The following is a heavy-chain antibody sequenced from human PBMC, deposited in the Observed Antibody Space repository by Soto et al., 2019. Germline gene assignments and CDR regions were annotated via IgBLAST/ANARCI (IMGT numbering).Heavy chain of an antibody. D-gene: IGHD3-9*01. J-gene: IGHJ4*02. CDR3: ARDPSRYFDSTFDY. CDR1: GFTFSSYS. CDR2: ISSSSSYI. V-gene: IGHV3-21*01. Sequence: TGGSLRLSCAASGFTFSSYSMNWVRQAPGKGLEWVSSISSSSSYIYYADSVKGRFTISRDNAKNSLYLQMNSLRAEDTAVYYCARDPSRYFDSTFDYWGQGTLVTVS.